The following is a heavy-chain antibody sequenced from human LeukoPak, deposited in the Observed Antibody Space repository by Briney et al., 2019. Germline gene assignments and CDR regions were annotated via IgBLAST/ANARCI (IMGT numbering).Heavy chain of an antibody. Sequence: SETLSLTCTVSGGSFISYDWSWIRQPPGKGLEWIGHIFYSGSTDYNPSLKSRVTISVDTSKSQFSLRLNSVTAADTAVYYCASLPRQSRRGYSPGAWGQGTLVTVSS. CDR2: IFYSGST. D-gene: IGHD5-18*01. J-gene: IGHJ5*02. CDR1: GGSFISYD. V-gene: IGHV4-59*01. CDR3: ASLPRQSRRGYSPGA.